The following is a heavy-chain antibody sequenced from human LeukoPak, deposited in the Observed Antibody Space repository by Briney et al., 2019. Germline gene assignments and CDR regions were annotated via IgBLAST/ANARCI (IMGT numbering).Heavy chain of an antibody. J-gene: IGHJ5*02. CDR2: IYYSGST. CDR3: ARKTSRSGAYTT. Sequence: SETLSLTCTVSGGSISSYYWSWIRQPPGKGLEWIGYIYYSGSTNYNPSLKSRVTISLDMSMNQLSLKLISVTAADTAVYYCARKTSRSGAYTTWGQGTLVTVSS. D-gene: IGHD3-16*01. V-gene: IGHV4-59*01. CDR1: GGSISSYY.